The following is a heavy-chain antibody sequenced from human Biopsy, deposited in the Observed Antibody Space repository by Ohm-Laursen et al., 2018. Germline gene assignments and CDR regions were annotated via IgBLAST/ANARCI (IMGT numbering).Heavy chain of an antibody. V-gene: IGHV4-59*08. Sequence: SETLSLTWTVSGVSITAYYWSWIRQPPGKGLEWIGHISHTGYTSYKSSLKSRVTISLDTSRKHFSLRLTSLAAADTAVYYCARGSNEYGGLYFPHWGQGTLVTVSS. D-gene: IGHD4-23*01. J-gene: IGHJ1*01. CDR2: ISHTGYT. CDR3: ARGSNEYGGLYFPH. CDR1: GVSITAYY.